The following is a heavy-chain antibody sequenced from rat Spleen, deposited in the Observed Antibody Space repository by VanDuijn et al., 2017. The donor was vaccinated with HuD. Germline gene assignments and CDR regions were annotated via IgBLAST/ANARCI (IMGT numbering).Heavy chain of an antibody. CDR1: GFTFNHYW. Sequence: EVQLVESGGGLVQPGRSLRLSCVASGFTFNHYWMTWIRQAPGKGLEWIASITNTGGGNTYYGDSVKGRFTISRDNAKSTLYLQMNSLRSEDTATYYCARHDPGITPFDHWGQGVMVTVSS. J-gene: IGHJ2*01. CDR2: ITNTGGGNT. D-gene: IGHD1-4*01. CDR3: ARHDPGITPFDH. V-gene: IGHV5-31*01.